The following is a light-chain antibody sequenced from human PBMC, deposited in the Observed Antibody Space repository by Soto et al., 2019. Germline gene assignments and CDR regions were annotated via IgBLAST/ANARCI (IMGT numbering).Light chain of an antibody. CDR2: GAS. J-gene: IGKJ5*01. CDR3: XQYNNWPPIT. V-gene: IGKV3-15*01. Sequence: EIVMTQSPATLSVSPGERATLSCRASQSVSSNLAWYQQKPGQAPRLLIYGASTRATGIPARFSGSGSGTEXXXXXXXXXSEDFAVYYXXQYNNWPPITFGQGTRLEIK. CDR1: QSVSSN.